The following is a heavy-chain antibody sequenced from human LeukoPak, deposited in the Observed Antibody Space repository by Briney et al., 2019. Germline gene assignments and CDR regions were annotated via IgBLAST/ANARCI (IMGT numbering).Heavy chain of an antibody. D-gene: IGHD3-3*01. J-gene: IGHJ4*02. CDR1: GGSISSYY. CDR3: ARGYYDFWSGYYFDY. V-gene: IGHV4-59*12. CDR2: IYHSGST. Sequence: SETLSLTCTVSGGSISSYYWSWIRQPPGKGLEWIGYIYHSGSTNYNPSLKSRVTISVDTSKNQFSLKLSSVTAADTAVYYCARGYYDFWSGYYFDYWGQGTLVTVSS.